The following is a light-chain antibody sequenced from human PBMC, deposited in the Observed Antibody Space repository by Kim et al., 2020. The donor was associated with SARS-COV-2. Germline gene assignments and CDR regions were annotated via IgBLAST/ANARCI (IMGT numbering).Light chain of an antibody. Sequence: LTCPLHVRINVATYMIYWYQQKPGSPPQYPLRYNSASDKHQGSGVLSRFSGSKDASANAGILLISGLQSEDEADYYCMISYSGAWVFGGGTQLTVL. J-gene: IGLJ3*02. CDR3: MISYSGAWV. CDR2: YNSASDK. CDR1: VRINVATYM. V-gene: IGLV5-45*02.